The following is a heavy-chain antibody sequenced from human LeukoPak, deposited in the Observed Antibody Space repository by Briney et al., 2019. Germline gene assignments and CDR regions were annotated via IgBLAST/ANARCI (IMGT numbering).Heavy chain of an antibody. CDR3: ARGIEEWLYLYY. J-gene: IGHJ4*02. V-gene: IGHV3-7*04. D-gene: IGHD3-3*01. Sequence: GGSLRLSCAASGFTFAPHWMTWVRQAPGKGLEYVATMNRDGSEKYYVDSVKGRFTISRDNSKNSLYLQMDSLRAEDTAVYYCARGIEEWLYLYYWGQGALVTVAS. CDR1: GFTFAPHW. CDR2: MNRDGSEK.